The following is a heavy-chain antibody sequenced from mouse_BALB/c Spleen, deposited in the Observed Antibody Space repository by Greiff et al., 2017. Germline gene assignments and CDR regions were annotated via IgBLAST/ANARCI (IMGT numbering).Heavy chain of an antibody. CDR2: IDPANGNT. Sequence: DVQLQESGAELVKPGASVKLSCTASGFNIKDTYMHWVKQRPEQGLEWIGRIDPANGNTKYDPKFQGKATITADTSSNTAYLQLSSLTSEDTAVYYCARNYYGSSPYGYFDVWGAGTTVTVSS. CDR1: GFNIKDTY. D-gene: IGHD1-1*01. J-gene: IGHJ1*01. V-gene: IGHV14-3*02. CDR3: ARNYYGSSPYGYFDV.